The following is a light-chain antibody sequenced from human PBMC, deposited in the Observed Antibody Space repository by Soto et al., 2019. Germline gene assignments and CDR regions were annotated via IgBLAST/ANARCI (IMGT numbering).Light chain of an antibody. J-gene: IGKJ5*01. Sequence: EIVMTQSPATLSVSPGERATLSCRASQSVSKSLAWYQQKPGQAPRLLIYSASTRATGNPARFSGSGSETEFTLTISSLQSEDFAVYYCQQYNNWPPITFGQGTRLEIK. CDR3: QQYNNWPPIT. CDR1: QSVSKS. CDR2: SAS. V-gene: IGKV3-15*01.